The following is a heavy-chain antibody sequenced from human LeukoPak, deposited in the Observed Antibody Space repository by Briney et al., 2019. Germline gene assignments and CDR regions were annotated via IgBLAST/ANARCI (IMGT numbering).Heavy chain of an antibody. CDR1: GCSISSYY. J-gene: IGHJ4*02. CDR2: IYYSGST. Sequence: AETLTLTCTVSGCSISSYYWNWVRQPPGKGLEWIGYIYYSGSTNYNPSLKSRVTISVDTSKNQFSLKLSSVTAADTAVYYCARLSSGYRSRLDYWGQGTLVTVSS. V-gene: IGHV4-59*08. D-gene: IGHD3-22*01. CDR3: ARLSSGYRSRLDY.